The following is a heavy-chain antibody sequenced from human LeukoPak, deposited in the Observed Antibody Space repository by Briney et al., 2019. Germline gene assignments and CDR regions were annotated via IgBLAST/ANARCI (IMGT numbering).Heavy chain of an antibody. CDR1: GYSFTTYW. Sequence: GESLKISCRGSGYSFTTYWIGWVRQMPGKGLEWMGIIYPDDSDTRYSPSFQGQVSISVDKSVSAAYLQWSSLKASDTAIYYCARLRITMIRPDVFDIWGQGTMVTVSS. CDR3: ARLRITMIRPDVFDI. V-gene: IGHV5-51*01. D-gene: IGHD3-22*01. CDR2: IYPDDSDT. J-gene: IGHJ3*02.